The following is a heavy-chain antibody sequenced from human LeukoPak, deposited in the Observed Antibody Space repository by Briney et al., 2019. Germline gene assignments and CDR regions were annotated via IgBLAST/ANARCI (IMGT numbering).Heavy chain of an antibody. Sequence: QTGGSLRLSCAASGFTFSSYSMNWVRQAPGKGLEWVSYIRTSSSTIYYADSVKGRFTISRDNAKNSLYLQMSSLRAEDTAVYYCARTYCSSSNCYTSAFDIWGQGTMVTVSS. CDR3: ARTYCSSSNCYTSAFDI. J-gene: IGHJ3*02. CDR2: IRTSSSTI. V-gene: IGHV3-48*01. CDR1: GFTFSSYS. D-gene: IGHD2-2*02.